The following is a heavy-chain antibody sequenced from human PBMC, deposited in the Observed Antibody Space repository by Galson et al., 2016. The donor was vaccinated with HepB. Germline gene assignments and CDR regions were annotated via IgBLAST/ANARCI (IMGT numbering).Heavy chain of an antibody. CDR3: ARDLRDDTKFGVAIGPLDF. J-gene: IGHJ4*02. CDR2: IKQDGSDK. V-gene: IGHV3-7*01. CDR1: GFTFNSYC. Sequence: SLRLSCAASGFTFNSYCMSWVRQAPGKGLEWVANIKQDGSDKYYVDSVKGRFTISRDNAQNALFLHMNSLTAEDTAVYYCARDLRDDTKFGVAIGPLDFWGRGTLVTVSS. D-gene: IGHD3-3*01.